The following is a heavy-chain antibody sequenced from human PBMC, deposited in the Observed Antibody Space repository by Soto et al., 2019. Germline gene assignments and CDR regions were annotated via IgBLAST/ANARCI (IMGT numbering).Heavy chain of an antibody. CDR3: ATSNGSGTFRYDY. J-gene: IGHJ4*02. CDR1: GFTFNSYA. CDR2: ISDSGGTT. D-gene: IGHD3-10*01. Sequence: GGSVRLSCAASGFTFNSYAMSWVRQGPGKGLEWVSVISDSGGTTYYADSVKGRFTISRDTSKNTLFLQMTSLRADDTAVYYCATSNGSGTFRYDYWGQGTQVTVSS. V-gene: IGHV3-23*01.